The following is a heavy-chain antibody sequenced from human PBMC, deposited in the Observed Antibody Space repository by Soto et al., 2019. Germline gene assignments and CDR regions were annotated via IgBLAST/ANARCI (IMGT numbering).Heavy chain of an antibody. CDR1: GGSFCGYY. CDR3: ARGSTQRGSGSSPYYYYYYYMDV. V-gene: IGHV4-34*01. D-gene: IGHD3-10*01. CDR2: INHSGST. J-gene: IGHJ6*03. Sequence: PSETLSLTCAVYGGSFCGYYWSWIRQPPGKGLEWIGEINHSGSTNYNPSLKSRVTISVDTSKNQFSLKLSSVTAADTAVYYCARGSTQRGSGSSPYYYYYYYMDVWGKGTTVTVSS.